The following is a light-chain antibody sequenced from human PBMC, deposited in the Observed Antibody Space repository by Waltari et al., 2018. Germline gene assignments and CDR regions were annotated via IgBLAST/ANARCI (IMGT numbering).Light chain of an antibody. Sequence: QSALTQPASVSGSPGQSITIPCTGTSSDVGGYNYVAWYQQNPGKAPKLMIYDVSKRPSGVSNRFSGSKSGNTASLTISGLQAEDEADYYCCSYAGSSTFVFGGGTKLTVL. CDR2: DVS. V-gene: IGLV2-23*02. J-gene: IGLJ2*01. CDR1: SSDVGGYNY. CDR3: CSYAGSSTFV.